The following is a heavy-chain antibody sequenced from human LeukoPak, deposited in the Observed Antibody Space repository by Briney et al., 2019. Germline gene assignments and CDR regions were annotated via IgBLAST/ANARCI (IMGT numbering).Heavy chain of an antibody. D-gene: IGHD6-19*01. J-gene: IGHJ1*01. CDR2: INPSGGST. CDR3: AGDWLPGIAVAGTLSAEYFQH. CDR1: GYTFTSYY. V-gene: IGHV1-46*01. Sequence: GASVKVSCKASGYTFTSYYMHWVRQAPGQGLEWMGIINPSGGSTSYAQKFQGRVTMTRDTSTSTVYMELSSLRSEDTAVYYCAGDWLPGIAVAGTLSAEYFQHWGQGTLVTVSS.